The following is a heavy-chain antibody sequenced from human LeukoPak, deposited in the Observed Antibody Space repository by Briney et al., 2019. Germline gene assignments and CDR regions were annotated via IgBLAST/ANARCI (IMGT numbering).Heavy chain of an antibody. Sequence: GGSLRLSCAASGFTFDDYAMHWVRQAPGKGLEWVSGISWNSGSIGYADSVKGRFTISRDNAKNSLYLQMNSLRAEDTALYYCAKALECSGGSCYSHYYYGMDVWGQGTTVTVSS. CDR2: ISWNSGSI. CDR1: GFTFDDYA. J-gene: IGHJ6*02. CDR3: AKALECSGGSCYSHYYYGMDV. V-gene: IGHV3-9*01. D-gene: IGHD2-15*01.